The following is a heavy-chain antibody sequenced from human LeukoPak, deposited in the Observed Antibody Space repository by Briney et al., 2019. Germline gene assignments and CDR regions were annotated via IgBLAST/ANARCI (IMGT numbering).Heavy chain of an antibody. D-gene: IGHD3-3*01. Sequence: SVKVSCKASGGTFSSYAISWVRQAPGQGLEWMGGIIPIFGTANYAQKLQGRVTMTTDTSTSTAYMELRSLRSDDTAVYYCARDLRFDFWSALPLFDYWGQGTLVTVSS. J-gene: IGHJ4*02. CDR1: GGTFSSYA. V-gene: IGHV1-69*05. CDR3: ARDLRFDFWSALPLFDY. CDR2: IIPIFGTA.